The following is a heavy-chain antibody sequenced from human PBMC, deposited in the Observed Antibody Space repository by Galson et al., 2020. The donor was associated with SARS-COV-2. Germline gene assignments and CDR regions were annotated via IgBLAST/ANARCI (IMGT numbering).Heavy chain of an antibody. Sequence: GESLKISCAASGFTFSSYSMNWVRQAPGKGLEWVSSISSSSSYIYYADSVKGRFTISRDNAKNSLYLQMNSLRAEDTAVYYCARASQYSSGWYNYWGQGTLVTVSS. D-gene: IGHD6-19*01. CDR2: ISSSSSYI. CDR3: ARASQYSSGWYNY. J-gene: IGHJ4*02. CDR1: GFTFSSYS. V-gene: IGHV3-21*01.